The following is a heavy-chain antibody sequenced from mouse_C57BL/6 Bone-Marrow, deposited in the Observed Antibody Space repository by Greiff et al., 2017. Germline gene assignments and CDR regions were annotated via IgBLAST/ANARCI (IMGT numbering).Heavy chain of an antibody. CDR3: ARMYYYGSRYFDV. V-gene: IGHV1-50*01. CDR1: GYTFTSYW. CDR2: IDPSDSYT. D-gene: IGHD1-1*01. Sequence: QVQLQQPGAELVQPGASVKLSCKASGYTFTSYWMQWIKQRPGQGLEWIGEIDPSDSYTNYNQKFKGKATLTVDTSSSTAYMQLSSLTSEDSAVDYCARMYYYGSRYFDVWGTGTTVTVSS. J-gene: IGHJ1*03.